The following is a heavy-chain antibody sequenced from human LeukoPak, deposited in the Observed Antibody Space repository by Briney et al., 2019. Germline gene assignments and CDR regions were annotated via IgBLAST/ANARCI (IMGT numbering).Heavy chain of an antibody. D-gene: IGHD3-9*01. CDR3: ARGYYDILTGLTVGRGTSENWFDP. J-gene: IGHJ5*02. CDR2: INAGNGKT. CDR1: GYTFTSYA. V-gene: IGHV1-3*01. Sequence: ASVKVSCKASGYTFTSYAMHWVGQAPGQRREWMGWINAGNGKTKYSQKFQGRVTITRDTSASTAYMELSSLRSEDTAVYYCARGYYDILTGLTVGRGTSENWFDPWGQGTLVTVSS.